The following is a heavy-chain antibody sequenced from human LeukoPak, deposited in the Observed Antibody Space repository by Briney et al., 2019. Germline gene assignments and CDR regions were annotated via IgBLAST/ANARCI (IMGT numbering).Heavy chain of an antibody. CDR1: GFTFSSYA. D-gene: IGHD3-22*01. Sequence: SGGSLRLSCAASGFTFSSYAMSWVRQAPGKGLEWVSAISGSGGSTYYAGSVKGRFTISRDNSKNTLYLQMNSLRAEDTAVYYCAKGAGSGYYREFDYWGQGTLVTVSS. CDR2: ISGSGGST. CDR3: AKGAGSGYYREFDY. J-gene: IGHJ4*02. V-gene: IGHV3-23*01.